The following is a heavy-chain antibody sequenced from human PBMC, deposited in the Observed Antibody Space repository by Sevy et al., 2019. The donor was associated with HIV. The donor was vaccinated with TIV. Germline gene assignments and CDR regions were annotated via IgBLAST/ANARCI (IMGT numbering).Heavy chain of an antibody. CDR1: GDSVSSGNYY. Sequence: SETLSLTCTVSGDSVSSGNYYWSWIRQPPGKGLEWIGYNFYSGSTTYNPSLKSRVTISVDTSKNQFSLKLSSVTAADTAEYYCEGAAPGYYYAMDVWGQGTTVTVSS. D-gene: IGHD6-13*01. CDR3: EGAAPGYYYAMDV. J-gene: IGHJ6*02. CDR2: NFYSGST. V-gene: IGHV4-61*01.